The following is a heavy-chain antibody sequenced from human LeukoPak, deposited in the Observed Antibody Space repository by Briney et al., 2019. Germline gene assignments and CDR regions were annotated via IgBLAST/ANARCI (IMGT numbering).Heavy chain of an antibody. D-gene: IGHD3-22*01. V-gene: IGHV3-23*01. J-gene: IGHJ5*02. Sequence: GGSLRRSCAASGFTFSSYSMNWVRQAPGKGLEWVSSISGSGGRTYFADSVKGRLTISRDNSKNTLYLQMSSLRVEDTAVYYCAKDLTMIVVSVDPWGQGTLVTVSS. CDR2: ISGSGGRT. CDR1: GFTFSSYS. CDR3: AKDLTMIVVSVDP.